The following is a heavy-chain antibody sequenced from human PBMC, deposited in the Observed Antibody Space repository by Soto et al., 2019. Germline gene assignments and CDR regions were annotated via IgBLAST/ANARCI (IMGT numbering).Heavy chain of an antibody. V-gene: IGHV3-23*01. D-gene: IGHD3-3*01. CDR2: ISGSGGST. J-gene: IGHJ4*02. CDR1: GFTFSSYA. Sequence: EVQLLESGGGLVQHGGSLRLSCAASGFTFSSYAMSWVRQAPGKGLEWVSAISGSGGSTYYADSVKGRFTISRDNSKNTLYLQMNSLRAEDTAVYYCAKAVRFLEWLESWGQGTLVTVSS. CDR3: AKAVRFLEWLES.